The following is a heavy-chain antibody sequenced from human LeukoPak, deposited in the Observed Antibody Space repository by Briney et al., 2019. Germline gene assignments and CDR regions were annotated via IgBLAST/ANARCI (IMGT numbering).Heavy chain of an antibody. J-gene: IGHJ4*02. CDR1: GFTFSSVP. CDR2: ISGSGGKT. D-gene: IGHD3-16*02. CDR3: TKNRGFREVIVLPPLDS. V-gene: IGHV3-23*01. Sequence: PGGSLRVSCAASGFTFSSVPMSWVRQAPGKGLGWVSSISGSGGKTYYAASVERRFTISRDYSKDTLCLQMNSLRAEDTAVSYCTKNRGFREVIVLPPLDSWGQGTLVTVSS.